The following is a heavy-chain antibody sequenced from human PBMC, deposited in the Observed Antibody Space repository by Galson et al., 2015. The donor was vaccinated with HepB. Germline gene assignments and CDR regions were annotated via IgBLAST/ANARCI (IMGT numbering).Heavy chain of an antibody. CDR3: ARRVDIVATIRGDDAFDI. CDR2: IYPGDSDT. Sequence: GAEVKKPGESLKISCKGSGYSFTSYWIGWVRQMPGKGLEWMGIIYPGDSDTRYSPSFQGQVTISADKSISTAYLQWSSLKASDTAMYYCARRVDIVATIRGDDAFDIWGQGTMVTVSS. V-gene: IGHV5-51*01. CDR1: GYSFTSYW. D-gene: IGHD5-12*01. J-gene: IGHJ3*02.